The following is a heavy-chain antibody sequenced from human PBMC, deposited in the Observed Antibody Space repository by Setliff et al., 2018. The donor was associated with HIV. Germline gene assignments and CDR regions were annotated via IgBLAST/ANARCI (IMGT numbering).Heavy chain of an antibody. CDR2: IYTTGIT. CDR1: GGSISSGSYY. J-gene: IGHJ6*03. CDR3: ARGPRPVDVDYYYMDV. V-gene: IGHV4-61*02. Sequence: SETLSLTCTVSGGSISSGSYYWSWIRQPAGKGLEWIGRIYTTGITNYIPSLKSRVTISLDTSKNQFSLKLTSVTTADTAVYYCARGPRPVDVDYYYMDVWGKGTTVTVSS.